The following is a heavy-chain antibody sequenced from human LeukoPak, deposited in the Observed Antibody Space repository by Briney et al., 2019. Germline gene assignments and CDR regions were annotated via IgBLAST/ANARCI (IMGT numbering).Heavy chain of an antibody. Sequence: SETLSLTCTVSGGSISSGSYYWSWIRQPAGKGLEWIGHIYTSGSTNYNPSLKSRVTISVDTSKNQFSLKLSSVTAADTAVYYCARDSGGWYRWFDPWGQGTLVTVSS. D-gene: IGHD6-19*01. CDR2: IYTSGST. CDR3: ARDSGGWYRWFDP. V-gene: IGHV4-61*09. CDR1: GGSISSGSYY. J-gene: IGHJ5*02.